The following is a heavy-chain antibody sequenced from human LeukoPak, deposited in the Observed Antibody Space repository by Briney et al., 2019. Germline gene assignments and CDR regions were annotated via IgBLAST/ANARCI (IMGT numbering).Heavy chain of an antibody. Sequence: GASVKVSCKASGCTFTTYTIHWVRQAPGQRLEWMGWINAGNGNTKYSQEFQDRVTITRDTSASTAYMELSSLRSEDMAVYYCARGGLVIVVVVADDAFDIWGQGTMVTVSS. V-gene: IGHV1-3*03. D-gene: IGHD2-15*01. CDR2: INAGNGNT. CDR3: ARGGLVIVVVVADDAFDI. J-gene: IGHJ3*02. CDR1: GCTFTTYT.